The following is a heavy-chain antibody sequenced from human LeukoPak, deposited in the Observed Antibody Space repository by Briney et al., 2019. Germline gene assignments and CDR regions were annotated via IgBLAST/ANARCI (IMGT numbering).Heavy chain of an antibody. J-gene: IGHJ3*02. D-gene: IGHD3-22*01. CDR3: TTDRWWVYYYDSSGLNDAFDI. CDR2: IKSKTDGGTT. Sequence: KTGGSLRLSCAASGFTFSNAWMSWVRQAPGKGLEWVGRIKSKTDGGTTDYAAPVKGRFTISRDDSKNTLYLQMNSLKTEDTAVYYCTTDRWWVYYYDSSGLNDAFDIWGQGTMVTVSS. CDR1: GFTFSNAW. V-gene: IGHV3-15*01.